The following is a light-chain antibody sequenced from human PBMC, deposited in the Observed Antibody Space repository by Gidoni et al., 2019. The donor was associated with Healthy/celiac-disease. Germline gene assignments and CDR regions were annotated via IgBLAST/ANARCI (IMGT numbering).Light chain of an antibody. CDR1: QSVSSSY. CDR3: QQYGSSLWT. Sequence: EIVLTQSPGTLSLSPGERATLSCRASQSVSSSYLAWYQQKPGQAPRLLIYGASSRATGIPDRFSGSGSGPDFTLTISSLDPEDFAVYYCQQYGSSLWTFGQGTKVEIK. V-gene: IGKV3-20*01. J-gene: IGKJ1*01. CDR2: GAS.